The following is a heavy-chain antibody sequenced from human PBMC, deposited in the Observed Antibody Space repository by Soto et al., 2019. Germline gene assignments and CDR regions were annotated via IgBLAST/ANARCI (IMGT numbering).Heavy chain of an antibody. V-gene: IGHV1-18*01. Sequence: ASVTVSCQASGYTFTSYGISLVRQAPGQGLEWMGWISAYNGNTNYAQRLQGRVTMTTDTSTSTAYMELRSLRSDDTAVYYCASSEGVGQWLDTDAFDIWGQGTMVTVSS. CDR2: ISAYNGNT. D-gene: IGHD6-19*01. CDR1: GYTFTSYG. CDR3: ASSEGVGQWLDTDAFDI. J-gene: IGHJ3*02.